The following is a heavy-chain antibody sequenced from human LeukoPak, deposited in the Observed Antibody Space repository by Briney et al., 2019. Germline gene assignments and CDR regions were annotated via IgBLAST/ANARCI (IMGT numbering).Heavy chain of an antibody. J-gene: IGHJ4*02. CDR1: GFTFSNAW. D-gene: IGHD2-2*01. Sequence: GGSLRLSCAASGFTFSNAWMSWVRQAPGKGLEWVGRIKSKTDGRTTDYAAPVKGRFTISRDDSKNTLYLQMNSLKTEDTAVYYCRTFLGSSTSLVGYWGQGTLVTVSS. CDR2: IKSKTDGRTT. CDR3: RTFLGSSTSLVGY. V-gene: IGHV3-15*01.